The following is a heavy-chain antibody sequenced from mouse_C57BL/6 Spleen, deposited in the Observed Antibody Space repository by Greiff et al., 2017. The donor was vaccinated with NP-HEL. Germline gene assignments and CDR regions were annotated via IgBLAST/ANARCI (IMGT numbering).Heavy chain of an antibody. CDR1: GYTFTSYW. D-gene: IGHD1-1*01. CDR3: ARKLGYYGSSYAMDY. V-gene: IGHV1-64*01. Sequence: QVQLQQSGAELVKPGASVKLSCKASGYTFTSYWMHWVKQRPGQGLEWIGMIHPNSGSTNYNEKFKSKATLTVDKSSSTAYMQLSSLTSEDSAVYYCARKLGYYGSSYAMDYWGQGTSVTVSS. CDR2: IHPNSGST. J-gene: IGHJ4*01.